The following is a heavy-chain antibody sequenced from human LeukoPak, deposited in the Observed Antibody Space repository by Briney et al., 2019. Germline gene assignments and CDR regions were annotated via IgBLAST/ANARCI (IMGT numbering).Heavy chain of an antibody. V-gene: IGHV4-39*07. D-gene: IGHD1-26*01. J-gene: IGHJ4*02. CDR3: ARDHSGSYWYDY. CDR2: IYYSGST. Sequence: KPSETLSLTCTVSGGSISSYYWGWIRQPPGKGLEWIGSIYYSGSTYYNPSLKSRVTISVDTSKSQFSLKLNSVTAADTAVYYCARDHSGSYWYDYWGQGTLVTVSS. CDR1: GGSISSYY.